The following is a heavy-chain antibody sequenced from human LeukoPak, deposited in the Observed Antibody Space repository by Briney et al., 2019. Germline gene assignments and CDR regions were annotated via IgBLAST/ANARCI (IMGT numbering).Heavy chain of an antibody. J-gene: IGHJ3*02. V-gene: IGHV4-31*03. D-gene: IGHD1-1*01. CDR3: ARETSKLQRAFDI. CDR2: IYYSGST. Sequence: SETLSLTCTVSGGSISSGGYYWSWIRQHPGKGLEWIGYIYYSGSTYYNPSLKSRVTISVDTSKNQFSLKLSSVTAADTAVYYCARETSKLQRAFDIWGQGTMVTVSS. CDR1: GGSISSGGYY.